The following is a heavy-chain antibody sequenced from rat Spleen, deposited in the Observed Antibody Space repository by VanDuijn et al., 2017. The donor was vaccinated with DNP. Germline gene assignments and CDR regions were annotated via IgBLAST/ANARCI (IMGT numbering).Heavy chain of an antibody. J-gene: IGHJ2*01. Sequence: EVQLVESGGGLVQPGRSMTLSCAASGFSVSDYNMAWVRQAQKKGLELVATIIYDGSGTYHRDSVKGRFTISRDNAKSTLYLQMDSLRSEDTATYYCATEDYGYPFAYWGQGVMVTVSS. V-gene: IGHV5S10*01. CDR3: ATEDYGYPFAY. CDR1: GFSVSDYN. CDR2: IIYDGSGT. D-gene: IGHD1-6*01.